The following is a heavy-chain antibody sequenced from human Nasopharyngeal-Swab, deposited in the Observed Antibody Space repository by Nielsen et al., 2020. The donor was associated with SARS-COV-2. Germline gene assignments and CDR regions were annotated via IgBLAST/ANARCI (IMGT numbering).Heavy chain of an antibody. Sequence: GGSMRLYCEGTGYTFSNRWIGWVRKMTGRGLEWMVTIYNGDSDTRYSPSFQGQVTFSADESISTAYMQWTSLKVSDTAIYYCARRYYYDGTSSFDYWGQGTLVTFSS. CDR1: GYTFSNRW. CDR2: IYNGDSDT. CDR3: ARRYYYDGTSSFDY. D-gene: IGHD3-22*01. V-gene: IGHV5-51*01. J-gene: IGHJ4*02.